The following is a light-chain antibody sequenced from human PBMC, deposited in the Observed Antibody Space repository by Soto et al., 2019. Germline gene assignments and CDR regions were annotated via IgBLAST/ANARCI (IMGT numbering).Light chain of an antibody. Sequence: DVQMTQSPPSLSASVGDRVTITCRASQTIDRSLNWYQQKPGKAPNLLIYDASNLQSGVPSRFSGSGSGTDFTLTISGLQPVDFATYYCQQSHSLPFTFGPGTKVDIK. V-gene: IGKV1-39*01. CDR2: DAS. CDR3: QQSHSLPFT. J-gene: IGKJ3*01. CDR1: QTIDRS.